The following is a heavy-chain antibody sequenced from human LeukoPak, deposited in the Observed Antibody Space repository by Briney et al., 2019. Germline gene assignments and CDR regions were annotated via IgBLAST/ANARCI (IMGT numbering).Heavy chain of an antibody. CDR1: GGSISSETW. D-gene: IGHD3-9*01. Sequence: SETLSLTCAVSGGSISSETWWSWVRQPPGKGLEWIGEIYHSGTTNDNPSLKSRVTISVDKSKNHSSLKLRSVTAADTAVYYCARASYDILTGYRGWFDPWGQGTLVTVSS. CDR3: ARASYDILTGYRGWFDP. V-gene: IGHV4-4*02. CDR2: IYHSGTT. J-gene: IGHJ5*02.